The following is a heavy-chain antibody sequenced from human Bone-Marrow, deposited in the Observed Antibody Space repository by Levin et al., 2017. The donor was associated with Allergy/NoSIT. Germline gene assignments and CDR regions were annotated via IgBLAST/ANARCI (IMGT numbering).Heavy chain of an antibody. J-gene: IGHJ6*01. Sequence: GESLKISCRASGYIFSNFYIHWVRQAPGQGLEWMGIINLSGGTTTYAQKFRGRLAVTRDTSTTTVYMELSTLTSEDTALYYCARDLNGHRGYDVVLGLDVWGQGTTVTVSS. V-gene: IGHV1-46*01. D-gene: IGHD5-12*01. CDR3: ARDLNGHRGYDVVLGLDV. CDR1: GYIFSNFY. CDR2: INLSGGTT.